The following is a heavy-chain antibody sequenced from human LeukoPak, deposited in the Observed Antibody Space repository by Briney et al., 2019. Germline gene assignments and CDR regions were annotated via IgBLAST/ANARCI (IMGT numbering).Heavy chain of an antibody. CDR3: ARYDGKLKRHY. CDR1: GYTFTAYY. CDR2: INPNSGNT. D-gene: IGHD3-10*01. Sequence: GGSVKVSCKASGYTFTAYYMHWVRQAPGQGLEWMGWINPNSGNTNYAQKFQGRVTMTRDTSISTAYMELSRLRSDDTAVYYCARYDGKLKRHYWGQGTLVTVSS. V-gene: IGHV1-2*02. J-gene: IGHJ4*02.